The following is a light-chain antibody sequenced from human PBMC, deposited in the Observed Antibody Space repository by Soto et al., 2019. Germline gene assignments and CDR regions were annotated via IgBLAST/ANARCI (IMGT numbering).Light chain of an antibody. CDR1: QSVSSF. CDR3: QQRSDWPLP. J-gene: IGKJ4*01. Sequence: EIVLTQSPATLSLSPGERATLSCRASQSVSSFLAWYQQKPGQAPRLLIYDASDRATGIPARFSGSGSGTAFTLSISSLEPEVFAVYYCQQRSDWPLPFGGGTKVEIK. CDR2: DAS. V-gene: IGKV3-11*01.